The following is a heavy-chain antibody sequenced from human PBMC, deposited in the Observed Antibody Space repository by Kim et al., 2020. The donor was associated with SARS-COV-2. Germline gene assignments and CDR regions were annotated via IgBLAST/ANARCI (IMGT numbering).Heavy chain of an antibody. D-gene: IGHD3-22*01. CDR1: GFTFSSYA. J-gene: IGHJ4*02. V-gene: IGHV3-30*04. CDR2: ISYDGSNK. CDR3: ARSYYYDSSGYLQGVFDY. Sequence: GGSLRLSCAASGFTFSSYAMHWVRQAPGKGLEWVAVISYDGSNKYYADSVKGRFTISRDNSKNTLYLQMNSLRAEDTAVYYCARSYYYDSSGYLQGVFDYWGQGTLVTVSS.